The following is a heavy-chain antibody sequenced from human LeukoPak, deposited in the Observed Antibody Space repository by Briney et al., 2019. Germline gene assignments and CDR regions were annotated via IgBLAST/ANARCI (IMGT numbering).Heavy chain of an antibody. Sequence: GESLKISCKGSGYSFTTYWIGWVRQMPGKGLEWMGIIYVGDSDTRYSPSFQGQVTISADKSISTAYLQWGSLKASDTAMYYCASLESMAGTHGLDIWGQGTMVTVSS. J-gene: IGHJ3*02. V-gene: IGHV5-51*01. CDR1: GYSFTTYW. CDR3: ASLESMAGTHGLDI. CDR2: IYVGDSDT. D-gene: IGHD6-19*01.